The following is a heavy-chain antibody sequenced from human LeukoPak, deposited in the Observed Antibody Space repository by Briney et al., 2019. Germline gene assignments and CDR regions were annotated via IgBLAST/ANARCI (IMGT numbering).Heavy chain of an antibody. V-gene: IGHV3-30*02. CDR3: AKTAIVGGTTAAFDI. CDR1: GFTYSSYG. Sequence: PGGSLRLSCAASGFTYSSYGMHWVRQAPGKGLEWVAFIRYDGSNNFYADSVKGRFTISRDNSKSTLYLQMNSLRAEDTAVYFCAKTAIVGGTTAAFDIWGQGTMVTVSS. CDR2: IRYDGSNN. D-gene: IGHD1-26*01. J-gene: IGHJ3*02.